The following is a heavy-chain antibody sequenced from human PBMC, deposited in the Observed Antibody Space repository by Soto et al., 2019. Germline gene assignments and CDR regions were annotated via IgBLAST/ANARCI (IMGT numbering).Heavy chain of an antibody. Sequence: LGESLKISCKGSGYSFTSYWIGWVRQMPGKGLEWMGIIYPGDSDTRYSPSFQGQVTISADKSISTAYLQWSSLKASDTAMYYCAFVGSSPYNWFDPWGQGTLVTAPQ. CDR1: GYSFTSYW. D-gene: IGHD6-6*01. V-gene: IGHV5-51*01. CDR3: AFVGSSPYNWFDP. CDR2: IYPGDSDT. J-gene: IGHJ5*02.